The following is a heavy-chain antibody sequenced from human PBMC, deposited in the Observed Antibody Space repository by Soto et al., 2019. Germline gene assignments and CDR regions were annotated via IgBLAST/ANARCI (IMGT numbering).Heavy chain of an antibody. J-gene: IGHJ6*02. V-gene: IGHV3-33*01. CDR3: ARDDDGSGSYYYYGMDV. CDR2: IWYDGSNK. Sequence: QVQLVESGGGVVQPGRSLRLSCAASGFTFSSYGMQWVRQAPGKGLEWVAVIWYDGSNKYYADSVKGRFTISRDNSKNTLYLQMNSLRAEDTAVYYCARDDDGSGSYYYYGMDVWGQGTTVTVSS. D-gene: IGHD3-10*01. CDR1: GFTFSSYG.